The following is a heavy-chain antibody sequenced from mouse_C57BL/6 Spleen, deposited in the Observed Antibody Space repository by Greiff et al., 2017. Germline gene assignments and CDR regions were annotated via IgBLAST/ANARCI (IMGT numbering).Heavy chain of an antibody. V-gene: IGHV1-74*01. CDR1: GYTFTSYW. Sequence: VQLQQPGAELVKPGASVKVSCKASGYTFTSYWMHWVKQRPGQGLEWIGRIHPSDSDTNYNQKFKGKATLTVDKSSSTAYMPLSSLPSEDAAVYDCAIAYDYDAMDYWGQGTSGTVAS. CDR2: IHPSDSDT. CDR3: AIAYDYDAMDY. D-gene: IGHD2-12*01. J-gene: IGHJ4*01.